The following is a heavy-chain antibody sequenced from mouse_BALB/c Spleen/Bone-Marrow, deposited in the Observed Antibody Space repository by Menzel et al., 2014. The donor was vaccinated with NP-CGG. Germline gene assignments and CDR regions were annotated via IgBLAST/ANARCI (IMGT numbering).Heavy chain of an antibody. Sequence: VESGGGLVKPGGSLKLSCAASGFAFSSYDMSWVRQTPEKRLEWVAYISSGGGSTYYPDTVKGRFTISRDNAKNTLYLQMSSLKSEDTAMYYCARLDYGNYEGGAMDYWGQGTSVTVSS. CDR3: ARLDYGNYEGGAMDY. CDR2: ISSGGGST. J-gene: IGHJ4*01. D-gene: IGHD2-1*01. V-gene: IGHV5-12-1*01. CDR1: GFAFSSYD.